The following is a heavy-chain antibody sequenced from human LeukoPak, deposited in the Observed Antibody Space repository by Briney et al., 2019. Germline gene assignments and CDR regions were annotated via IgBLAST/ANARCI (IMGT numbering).Heavy chain of an antibody. CDR3: ASAHGGSGYDRPFDY. Sequence: PGGSLRLSCTASRLYFSTYDMNWVRQVPGKGLEWVSYIDSSASTTYYAGSVQGRFTISRDNAKNSLYLQMRSLRVEDTAFYYCASAHGGSGYDRPFDYWGQGTLVTVSS. CDR1: RLYFSTYD. J-gene: IGHJ4*02. CDR2: IDSSASTT. V-gene: IGHV3-48*03. D-gene: IGHD5-12*01.